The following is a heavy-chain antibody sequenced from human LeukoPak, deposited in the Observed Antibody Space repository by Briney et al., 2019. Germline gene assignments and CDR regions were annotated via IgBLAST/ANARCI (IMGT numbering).Heavy chain of an antibody. D-gene: IGHD2-15*01. CDR2: INHDGST. Sequence: SETLSLTCAVYSGSFNDYYWSWIRQPPGKGREWIGEINHDGSTNHNPSLKSRVTISVDTSKNQFSLRLSSIGAADTAVYYCARGLGQWSRSDYFDSWGQGTLVIVS. J-gene: IGHJ4*02. CDR3: ARGLGQWSRSDYFDS. V-gene: IGHV4-34*01. CDR1: SGSFNDYY.